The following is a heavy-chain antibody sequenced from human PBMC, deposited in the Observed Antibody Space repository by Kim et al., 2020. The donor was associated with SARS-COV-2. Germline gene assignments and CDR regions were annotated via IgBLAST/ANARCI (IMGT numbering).Heavy chain of an antibody. V-gene: IGHV3-74*01. CDR2: GTT. CDR3: ARDVSGEDDH. D-gene: IGHD2-21*01. J-gene: IGHJ4*02. Sequence: GTTNHAGSGKGRFTIARDKPENALYLQMNSLTGEETAVYYCARDVSGEDDHWGQGTLVTVSS.